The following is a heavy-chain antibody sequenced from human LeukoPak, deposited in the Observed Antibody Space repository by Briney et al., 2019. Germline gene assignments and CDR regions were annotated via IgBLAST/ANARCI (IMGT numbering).Heavy chain of an antibody. CDR3: ATDSANFEIDY. V-gene: IGHV4-39*02. J-gene: IGHJ4*02. CDR2: VHNSGST. CDR1: GGSITSGSYY. Sequence: SETLSLTCAVSGGSITSGSYYWGWVRQSPEKGLEWIGSVHNSGSTYYIPSLKNRLSISVYSSNTQFSLRLTSVTAADTAIYYCATDSANFEIDYWGQGILVTVSS. D-gene: IGHD1-26*01.